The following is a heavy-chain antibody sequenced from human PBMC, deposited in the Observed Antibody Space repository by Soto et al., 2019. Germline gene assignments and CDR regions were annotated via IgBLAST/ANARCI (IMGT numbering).Heavy chain of an antibody. D-gene: IGHD3-10*01. CDR1: GFTFRSYA. Sequence: QVQLVESGGGVVQPGGTLRISCAAFGFTFRSYAMHWVRQAPGKGLEWVAVIWSDGSNSNYADSVKGRFTASRDNSKNTLYLQMNNLRAEDTAVYFCARAYGLGSYLTDNCWGQGTLVTVSS. CDR2: IWSDGSNS. J-gene: IGHJ4*02. CDR3: ARAYGLGSYLTDNC. V-gene: IGHV3-33*01.